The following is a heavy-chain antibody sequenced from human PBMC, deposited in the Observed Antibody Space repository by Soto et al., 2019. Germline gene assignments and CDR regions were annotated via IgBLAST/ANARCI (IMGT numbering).Heavy chain of an antibody. CDR1: GGSISSGCYY. Sequence: SATXSLTCTVSGGSISSGCYYWSWMRQHPGKVRDWIGYIYDSGSTYYNPSLKSLVTISVDTSKNQFSLKLSSVTAADTAVYYCERGVLGHCSSTSCGNWFDPWGQGTLVTVSS. CDR2: IYDSGST. J-gene: IGHJ5*02. D-gene: IGHD2-2*01. V-gene: IGHV4-31*01. CDR3: ERGVLGHCSSTSCGNWFDP.